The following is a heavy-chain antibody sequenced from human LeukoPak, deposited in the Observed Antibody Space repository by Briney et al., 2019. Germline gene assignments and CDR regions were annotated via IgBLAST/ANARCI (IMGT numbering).Heavy chain of an antibody. Sequence: GGSLRLSCAASGFTFSDYYMSWIRQAPGKGLEWVSYISSSGSIIYYADSVKGRFTISRDNAKNSLYLQMNSLRAEDTAVYYCARDSRITIFGVVNYYGMDVWGQGTTVTVSS. CDR1: GFTFSDYY. CDR3: ARDSRITIFGVVNYYGMDV. D-gene: IGHD3-3*01. J-gene: IGHJ6*02. CDR2: ISSSGSII. V-gene: IGHV3-11*01.